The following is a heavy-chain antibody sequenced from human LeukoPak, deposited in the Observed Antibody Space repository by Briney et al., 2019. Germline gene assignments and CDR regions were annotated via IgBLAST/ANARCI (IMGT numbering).Heavy chain of an antibody. V-gene: IGHV2-5*02. J-gene: IGHJ4*02. CDR1: GFSLTTYGVG. CDR2: SYWDDYN. Sequence: ESGPTLVKPTQTLTLTCTFSGFSLTTYGVGVGWLRQPPGKALEWLAFSYWDDYNRYSPCLKNRPTATKDTSRNQVVLTLTNMDPVDTATYYCAHRPNRHSNGWNTGFFDYWGQGTLVTVSS. D-gene: IGHD6-25*01. CDR3: AHRPNRHSNGWNTGFFDY.